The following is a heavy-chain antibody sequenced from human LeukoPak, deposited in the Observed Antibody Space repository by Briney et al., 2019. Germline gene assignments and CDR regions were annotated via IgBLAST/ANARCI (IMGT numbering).Heavy chain of an antibody. D-gene: IGHD6-13*01. Sequence: GGSLRLSCAASGFTFSSYSMNWVRQAPGKGLEWVSSISSSSSYIYYADSVKGRFTISRDNAKNSLYLQMNSLRAEDTAVYYCAGTSIATAVGAFDIWGQGTMVTVSS. CDR1: GFTFSSYS. CDR2: ISSSSSYI. V-gene: IGHV3-21*01. CDR3: AGTSIATAVGAFDI. J-gene: IGHJ3*02.